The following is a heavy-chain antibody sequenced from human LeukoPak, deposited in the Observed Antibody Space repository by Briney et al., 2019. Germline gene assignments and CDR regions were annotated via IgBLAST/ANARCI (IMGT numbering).Heavy chain of an antibody. CDR2: IYYSGNT. V-gene: IGHV4-59*08. D-gene: IGHD6-13*01. CDR1: GGSISSYY. CDR3: ARHYGSSWSYFDH. Sequence: SETLSLTCTVSGGSISSYYWSWIRQPPGKGLEWIGYIYYSGNTKYNPSLKSRVTTSEDTSKNQFSLTLSSVTAADTAMYYCARHYGSSWSYFDHWGQGILVTVSS. J-gene: IGHJ4*02.